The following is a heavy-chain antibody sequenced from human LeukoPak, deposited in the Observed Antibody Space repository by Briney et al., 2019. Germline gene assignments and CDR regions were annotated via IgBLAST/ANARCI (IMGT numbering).Heavy chain of an antibody. V-gene: IGHV1-18*01. Sequence: ASVKVSCKASVYTFTIYGISWVRQAPGQGLEWMGWISAYNGNTNYAQKLQGRVTMTTDTSTSTAYMELRSLRSDDTAVYYCARVIGGYSYGDYFDYWGQGTLVTVSS. CDR2: ISAYNGNT. CDR1: VYTFTIYG. J-gene: IGHJ4*02. CDR3: ARVIGGYSYGDYFDY. D-gene: IGHD5-18*01.